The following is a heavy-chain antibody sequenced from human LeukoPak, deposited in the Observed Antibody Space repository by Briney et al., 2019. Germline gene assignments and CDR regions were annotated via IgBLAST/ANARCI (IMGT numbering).Heavy chain of an antibody. CDR1: GGSISRGTW. D-gene: IGHD1-14*01. CDR3: TGYNIPYTFEF. J-gene: IGHJ4*02. CDR2: IIHSGNT. V-gene: IGHV4-4*02. Sequence: PSETLSLTCAVSGGSISRGTWWTWVRQSPGKGLQWIGDIIHSGNTNYNPSLRSRLTMSLDKSRNQFSLKLSSVTAADTAVYYCTGYNIPYTFEFWGQGTLVTVSS.